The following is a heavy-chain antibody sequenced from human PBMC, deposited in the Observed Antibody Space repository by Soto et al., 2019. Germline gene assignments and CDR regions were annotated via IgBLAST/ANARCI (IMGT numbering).Heavy chain of an antibody. Sequence: GGSLRLSCAASGFTFSSYWMHWVRQAPGKGLVWVSRINSDGGSTSYADSVKGRFTISRDNAKNTLNLQMNSLRADDNSFYYCASGGYDSSGYYAFDIWGQGTMVTVSS. J-gene: IGHJ3*02. CDR1: GFTFSSYW. CDR2: INSDGGST. D-gene: IGHD3-22*01. V-gene: IGHV3-74*01. CDR3: ASGGYDSSGYYAFDI.